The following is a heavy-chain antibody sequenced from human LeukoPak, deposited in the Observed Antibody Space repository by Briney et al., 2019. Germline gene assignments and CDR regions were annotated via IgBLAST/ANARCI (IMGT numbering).Heavy chain of an antibody. J-gene: IGHJ4*02. Sequence: SETLSLTCAVYGGSFSGYYWSWIRQPPGKGLEWIGEINHSGSTNYNPSLKSRVTISVDTSMNQFSLKLSSVTAADTAVYYCARASGWYPWDYWGQGTLVTVSS. V-gene: IGHV4-34*01. CDR1: GGSFSGYY. D-gene: IGHD6-19*01. CDR3: ARASGWYPWDY. CDR2: INHSGST.